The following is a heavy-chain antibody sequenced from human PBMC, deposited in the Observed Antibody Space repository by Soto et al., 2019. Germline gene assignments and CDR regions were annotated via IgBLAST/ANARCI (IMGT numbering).Heavy chain of an antibody. Sequence: QVQLVESGGGVVQPGRSLRLSCAASGFTFSSYGMHWVRQAPGKGLEWVAVISYDGSNKYYADSVKGRFTISRDNSKNTLYLQMNSLRAEDTAVYYCAKGHTATFGGVIVFDYWGQGTLVTVSS. J-gene: IGHJ4*02. CDR2: ISYDGSNK. CDR3: AKGHTATFGGVIVFDY. CDR1: GFTFSSYG. V-gene: IGHV3-30*18. D-gene: IGHD3-16*02.